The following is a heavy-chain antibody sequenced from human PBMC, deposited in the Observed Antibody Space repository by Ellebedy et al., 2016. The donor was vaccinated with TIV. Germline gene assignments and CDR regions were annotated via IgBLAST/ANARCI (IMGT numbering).Heavy chain of an antibody. V-gene: IGHV3-74*01. D-gene: IGHD3-22*01. CDR2: INSDGSST. CDR3: ARLRITMIVVVTTRQYNWFDP. CDR1: GFTFSSYW. J-gene: IGHJ5*02. Sequence: PGGSLRLSCAASGFTFSSYWMHWVRQAPGKGLVWVSRINSDGSSTSYADSVKGRFTISRDNAKNTLYLQMNSLRAEDTAVYYCARLRITMIVVVTTRQYNWFDPWGQGTLVTVSS.